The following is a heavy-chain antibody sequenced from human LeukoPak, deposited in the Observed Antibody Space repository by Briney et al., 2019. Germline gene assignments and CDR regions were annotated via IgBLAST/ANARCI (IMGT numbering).Heavy chain of an antibody. J-gene: IGHJ4*02. CDR2: ISGSGGST. Sequence: GGSLRLSCAASGFTFSSYAMSWVRQAPGKGLEWVSVISGSGGSTYYADSVKGRFTISRDNSKNTLYLQMNSLRAEDMAVYYCAKSYYDFWSGYYYFDYWGQGTLVTVSS. CDR3: AKSYYDFWSGYYYFDY. CDR1: GFTFSSYA. D-gene: IGHD3-3*01. V-gene: IGHV3-23*01.